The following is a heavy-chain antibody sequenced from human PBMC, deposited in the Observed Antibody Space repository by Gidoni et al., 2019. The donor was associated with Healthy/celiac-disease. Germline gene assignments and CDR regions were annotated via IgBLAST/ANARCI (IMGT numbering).Heavy chain of an antibody. D-gene: IGHD3-16*02. CDR3: TTGYDYIWGSYRYTGWYFDL. J-gene: IGHJ2*01. Sequence: EVQLVESGGGLVKPGGSLRLSCAASGFTFSNSWMSWVRQAPGKGLEWVGRIKSKTDGGTTDYAAPVKGRFTISRDDSKNTLYLQMNSLKTEDTAVYYCTTGYDYIWGSYRYTGWYFDLWGRGTLVTVSS. CDR1: GFTFSNSW. V-gene: IGHV3-15*01. CDR2: IKSKTDGGTT.